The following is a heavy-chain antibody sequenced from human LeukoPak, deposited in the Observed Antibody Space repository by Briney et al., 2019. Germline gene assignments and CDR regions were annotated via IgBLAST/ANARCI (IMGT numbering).Heavy chain of an antibody. D-gene: IGHD2-15*01. CDR2: IKSDGSRT. V-gene: IGHV3-74*01. CDR1: GFTFSTYN. Sequence: GGSLRLSCAASGFTFSTYNMNWVRQAPGKGLVWVSRIKSDGSRTDYADSVKGRFTISRDNAKNTLYLQMNSLRAEDTAVYYCARELPFDYWGQGTLVTVSS. CDR3: ARELPFDY. J-gene: IGHJ4*02.